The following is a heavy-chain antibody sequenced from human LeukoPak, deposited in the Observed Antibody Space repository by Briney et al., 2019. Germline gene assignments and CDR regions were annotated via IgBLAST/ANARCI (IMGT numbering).Heavy chain of an antibody. CDR2: IRGSGGST. D-gene: IGHD2-15*01. CDR1: AFTFTSIS. CDR3: AKDQGWQLLARAFDY. J-gene: IGHJ4*02. V-gene: IGHV3-23*01. Sequence: PGGSLRLSCAPSAFTFTSISMSWVRQAPGKGLEWVSSIRGSGGSTYYADSVKGRFTISRDNSKNTLYLQMNSLRAEDTAVYYCAKDQGWQLLARAFDYWGQGTLVTVSS.